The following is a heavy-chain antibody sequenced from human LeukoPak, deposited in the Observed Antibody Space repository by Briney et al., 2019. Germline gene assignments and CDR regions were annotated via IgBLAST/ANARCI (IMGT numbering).Heavy chain of an antibody. V-gene: IGHV1-2*06. CDR1: GYTFTGYY. Sequence: ASVKVSCKASGYTFTGYYMHWVRPAPGLGLEWMGRINPNSGGTNYAQKFQSRVTMTRDTSISTAYMELSRLRSDDTAVYYCARNSGGIVVVPTAAPDYWGQGTLVTVSS. J-gene: IGHJ4*02. CDR3: ARNSGGIVVVPTAAPDY. CDR2: INPNSGGT. D-gene: IGHD2-2*01.